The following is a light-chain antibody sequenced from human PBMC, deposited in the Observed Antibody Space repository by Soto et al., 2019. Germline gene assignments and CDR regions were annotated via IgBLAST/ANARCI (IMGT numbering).Light chain of an antibody. Sequence: EIVMTQSPATLSVSPGERATLSCRASQSVSIDLAWYQQKPGQAPRLLIYGASTRATGIPARFSGSGSGTDFTLTISSLEPEDFAVYYCQQRSSWPLTFGGGTKVEV. J-gene: IGKJ4*01. V-gene: IGKV3-11*01. CDR2: GAS. CDR1: QSVSID. CDR3: QQRSSWPLT.